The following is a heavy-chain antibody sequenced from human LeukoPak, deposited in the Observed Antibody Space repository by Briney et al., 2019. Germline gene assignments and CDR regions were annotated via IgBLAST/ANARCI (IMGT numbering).Heavy chain of an antibody. CDR1: EFTFSTYA. J-gene: IGHJ4*02. Sequence: GGSLRLSCAASEFTFSTYAMSWVRQAPGKGLEWVSTVSGTGGNTYYTDSVKGRFTISRDSSKDTLYLQMNSLRAEDRAVYYCAKMGAWSKYYFDYWGQGTLVTVSS. CDR3: AKMGAWSKYYFDY. V-gene: IGHV3-23*01. D-gene: IGHD6-19*01. CDR2: VSGTGGNT.